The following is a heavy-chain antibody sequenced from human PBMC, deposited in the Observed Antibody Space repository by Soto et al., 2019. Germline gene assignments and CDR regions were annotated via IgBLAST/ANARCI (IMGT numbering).Heavy chain of an antibody. CDR1: GGSFSGYY. D-gene: IGHD3-3*01. CDR3: ARGQSTNFGVVIIPFDP. J-gene: IGHJ5*02. Sequence: SETLSLTCAVYGGSFSGYYWSWIRQPPGKGLEWIGEINHSGSTNYNPSLKSRVTISVDTSKNQFSLKLSSVTAADTAVYYCARGQSTNFGVVIIPFDPWGQGTVVTVSS. CDR2: INHSGST. V-gene: IGHV4-34*01.